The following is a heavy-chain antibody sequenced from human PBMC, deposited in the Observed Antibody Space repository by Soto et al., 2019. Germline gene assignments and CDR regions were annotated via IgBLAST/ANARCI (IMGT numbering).Heavy chain of an antibody. CDR3: ARDNNWSYDY. V-gene: IGHV3-74*01. CDR2: IGPDGSST. CDR1: GFTVSSHG. Sequence: QPGGSLGLCCAASGFTVSSHGMHWVRQAPGKGLVWVSHIGPDGSSTRDADSVQGRFTISRDNARNTLYLQMNSLRDEDTAVYYCARDNNWSYDYWGQGILVTVSS. D-gene: IGHD1-1*01. J-gene: IGHJ4*02.